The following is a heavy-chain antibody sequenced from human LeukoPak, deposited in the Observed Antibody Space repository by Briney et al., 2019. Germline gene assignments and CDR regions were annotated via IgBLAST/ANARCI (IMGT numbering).Heavy chain of an antibody. CDR2: ISGSGGST. Sequence: GGSLRLSCAASGFTFSSYAMSWVRQAPGKGLERVTAISGSGGSTYYADSVKGRFTISRDNSKNTLYLQMNSLRAEDTAVYYCAKDRIRRYYGSGSYYPTWGQGTLVTVSS. CDR1: GFTFSSYA. D-gene: IGHD3-10*01. V-gene: IGHV3-23*01. CDR3: AKDRIRRYYGSGSYYPT. J-gene: IGHJ5*02.